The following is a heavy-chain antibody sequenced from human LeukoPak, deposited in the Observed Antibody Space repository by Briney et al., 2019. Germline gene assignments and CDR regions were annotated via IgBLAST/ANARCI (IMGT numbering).Heavy chain of an antibody. CDR3: ARMSSGWAQHDFDY. CDR2: INPSNGAT. V-gene: IGHV1-2*06. Sequence: ASVKVSCKASGYTFTGYYMHWVRHAPGQGLEWMGRINPSNGATNFAQKFQGRVTMTRDTSISTAYMELSRVRSDDTAMYYCARMSSGWAQHDFDYWGQGTLVTVSS. D-gene: IGHD6-19*01. CDR1: GYTFTGYY. J-gene: IGHJ4*02.